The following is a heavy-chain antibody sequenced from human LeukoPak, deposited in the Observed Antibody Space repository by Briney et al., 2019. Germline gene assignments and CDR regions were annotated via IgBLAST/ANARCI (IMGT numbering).Heavy chain of an antibody. Sequence: PSETLSLTWAVYGGSFSGFYWSWVRPPPGKGLGWIGEINHSGSTNYNPSLKSRVTISVDTSKNQFSLKLSSVTAADTAVYYCAREGFNPPYGDYPWGQGTLVTVSS. CDR1: GGSFSGFY. D-gene: IGHD4-17*01. CDR3: AREGFNPPYGDYP. CDR2: INHSGST. V-gene: IGHV4-34*01. J-gene: IGHJ5*02.